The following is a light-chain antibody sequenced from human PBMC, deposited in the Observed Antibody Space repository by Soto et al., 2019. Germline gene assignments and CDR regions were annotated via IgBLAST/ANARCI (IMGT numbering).Light chain of an antibody. CDR1: QSIGDY. J-gene: IGKJ4*01. CDR2: TAS. Sequence: DIQLTQSPSSLSASVGDRVTITCRASQSIGDYLNWLQQKPGKAPKVLIYTASILQSGVPSRFSGSGSGTDFTLSISSLQPEDFATYYCQQTYSTVLSFGGGTKVEI. CDR3: QQTYSTVLS. V-gene: IGKV1-39*01.